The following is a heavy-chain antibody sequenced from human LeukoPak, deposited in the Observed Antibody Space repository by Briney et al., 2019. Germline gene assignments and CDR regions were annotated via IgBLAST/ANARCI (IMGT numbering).Heavy chain of an antibody. CDR2: ISYDGSNK. V-gene: IGHV3-30*18. CDR3: AKGARGVATNGLSYYYYGMDV. Sequence: GGSLRLSCAASGFTFSSYGMHWVRQAPGKGLEWVAVISYDGSNKYYVDSVKGRFTISRDNSKSTLYLQMNSLRAEDTALYYCAKGARGVATNGLSYYYYGMDVWGQGTTVTVSS. D-gene: IGHD2-8*01. CDR1: GFTFSSYG. J-gene: IGHJ6*02.